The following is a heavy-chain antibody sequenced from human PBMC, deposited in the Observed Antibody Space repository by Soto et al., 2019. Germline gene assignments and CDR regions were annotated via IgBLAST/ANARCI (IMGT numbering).Heavy chain of an antibody. Sequence: ASVKGSCKASGYTFTSYYMHWVRQAPGQGLEWMGVINPSGGSTSYAQKFQGRVTMTRDTSTSTVYMELSSLRSEDTAVYYCARTYYGDYKENNWFDPWGQGTLVTVSS. CDR2: INPSGGST. V-gene: IGHV1-46*03. J-gene: IGHJ5*02. CDR1: GYTFTSYY. D-gene: IGHD4-17*01. CDR3: ARTYYGDYKENNWFDP.